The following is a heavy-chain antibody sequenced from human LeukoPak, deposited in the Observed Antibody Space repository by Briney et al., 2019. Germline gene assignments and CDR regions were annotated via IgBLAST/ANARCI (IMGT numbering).Heavy chain of an antibody. CDR1: GYTFTSYG. D-gene: IGHD3-10*01. CDR2: ISAYNGNT. CDR3: ARDNAYYYGSGGPFDY. V-gene: IGHV1-18*01. Sequence: ASVKVSCKASGYTFTSYGISWVRQAPGQGLEWMGWISAYNGNTNYAQKLQGRVTMTTDTSTSTAYMELRSLRSDDTAVYYCARDNAYYYGSGGPFDYWGQGTLVTVSS. J-gene: IGHJ4*02.